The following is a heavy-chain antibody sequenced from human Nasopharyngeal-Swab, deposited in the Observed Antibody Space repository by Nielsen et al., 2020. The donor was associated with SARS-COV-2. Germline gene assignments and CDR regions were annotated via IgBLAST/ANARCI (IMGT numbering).Heavy chain of an antibody. CDR1: GFTFSSYA. J-gene: IGHJ4*02. D-gene: IGHD2-15*01. Sequence: LTRAASGFTFSSYAMSWVRQAPGKGLEWVSAISGSGGSTYYADSVKGRFTISRDNSKNTLYLQMNSLRAEDTAVYYCATTGMVVAATWYFDYWGQGTLVTVSS. V-gene: IGHV3-23*01. CDR2: ISGSGGST. CDR3: ATTGMVVAATWYFDY.